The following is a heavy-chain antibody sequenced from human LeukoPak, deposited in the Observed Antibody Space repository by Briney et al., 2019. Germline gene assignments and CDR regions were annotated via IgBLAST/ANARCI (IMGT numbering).Heavy chain of an antibody. J-gene: IGHJ4*02. CDR2: VNLQGST. CDR1: GGSISDTNW. V-gene: IGHV4-4*02. Sequence: SETLSLTCGVSGGSISDTNWWSWFRQPPGKGLEWIGEVNLQGSTNYNPSLKSRVAISVDKSENHISLKLTSVTAADAAVYYCAREGGPYRPLDYSGQGTLVTVAS. CDR3: AREGGPYRPLDY.